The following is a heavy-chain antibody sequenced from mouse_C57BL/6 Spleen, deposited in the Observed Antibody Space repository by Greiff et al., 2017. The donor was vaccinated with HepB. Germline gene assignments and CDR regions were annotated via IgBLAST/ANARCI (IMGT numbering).Heavy chain of an antibody. J-gene: IGHJ1*03. CDR3: ARTPDGYYMYFDV. CDR1: DSEVFPIAY. Sequence: QVHVKQSGSELRSPGSSVKLSCKDFDSEVFPIAYMSWVRQKPGHGLEWIGGILPSIGRTIYGEKFEGNATLDADTQSNTDYLELNSLTSEDAAIYCCARTPDGYYMYFDVWGTGTTVTVSS. D-gene: IGHD2-3*01. V-gene: IGHV15-2*01. CDR2: ILPSIGRT.